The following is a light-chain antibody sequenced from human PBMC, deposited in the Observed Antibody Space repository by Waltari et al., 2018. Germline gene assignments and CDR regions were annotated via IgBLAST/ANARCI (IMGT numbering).Light chain of an antibody. J-gene: IGKJ5*01. Sequence: DIQLTQSPSSLSPSVGDRVTITCRASQNISNNLNYYQQKPGQAPKLLIYDASNLQSGVPSRFSGSGSGTDFTLTISSLQPEDYATYYCQQSYTIPITFGRGTRLEIK. CDR1: QNISNN. V-gene: IGKV1-39*01. CDR2: DAS. CDR3: QQSYTIPIT.